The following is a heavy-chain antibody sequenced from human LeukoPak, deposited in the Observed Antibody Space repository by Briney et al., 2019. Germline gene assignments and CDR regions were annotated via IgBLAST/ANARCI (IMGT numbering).Heavy chain of an antibody. D-gene: IGHD6-13*01. CDR2: INPSGGST. CDR3: ARDTRGYSSSWYVAISRYYYYMDV. Sequence: GASVKVSCKASGYTFTSYYMHWVRQAPGQGLEWMGIINPSGGSTSYAQKFQGRVTMTRDTSTSTVYMELSSLRSEDTAVYYCARDTRGYSSSWYVAISRYYYYMDVWGKGTTVTISS. V-gene: IGHV1-46*01. J-gene: IGHJ6*03. CDR1: GYTFTSYY.